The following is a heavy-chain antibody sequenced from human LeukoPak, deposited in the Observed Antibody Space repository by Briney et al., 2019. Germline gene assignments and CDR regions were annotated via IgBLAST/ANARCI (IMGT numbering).Heavy chain of an antibody. V-gene: IGHV4-61*01. D-gene: IGHD5-18*01. J-gene: IGHJ5*02. CDR1: GGSVSSGSYY. Sequence: IPSETLSLTCTVSGGSVSSGSYYWSWIRQPPGKGLEWIGYIYYSGSTNYNPSLKSRVTISVDTSKNQFSLKLSSVTAADTAVYYCAREKQGHSLYNWFDPWGQGTLVTVSS. CDR2: IYYSGST. CDR3: AREKQGHSLYNWFDP.